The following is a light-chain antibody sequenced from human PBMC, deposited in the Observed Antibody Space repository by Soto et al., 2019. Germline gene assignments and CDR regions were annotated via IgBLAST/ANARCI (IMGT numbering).Light chain of an antibody. CDR2: GAS. CDR3: QQYYSSPRT. J-gene: IGKJ1*01. Sequence: ETVMTQSPATLSVSPGERATLSCRASQSVYSSLAWYQQKPGQAPRLLIYGASTRATGIPARFSGSGSGTDFTLTISSLQAEDVAVYYCQQYYSSPRTFGQGTKVDIK. V-gene: IGKV3-15*01. CDR1: QSVYSS.